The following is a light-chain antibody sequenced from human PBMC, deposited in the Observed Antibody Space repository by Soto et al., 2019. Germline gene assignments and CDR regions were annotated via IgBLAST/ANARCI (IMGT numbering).Light chain of an antibody. CDR2: GAS. V-gene: IGKV3-15*01. CDR3: QQYNNWPSMYT. Sequence: EIVMTQSPATLSVSPGERATLSCRASHSVSSNLAWYQQKPGQAPRLLIYGASTRATGIPVRFSGSGSATEFTLTLSSLQSEDFAVYYCQQYNNWPSMYTFGQGTKLEIK. J-gene: IGKJ2*01. CDR1: HSVSSN.